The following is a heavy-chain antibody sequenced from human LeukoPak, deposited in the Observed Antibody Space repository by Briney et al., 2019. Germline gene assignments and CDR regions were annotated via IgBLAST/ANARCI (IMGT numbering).Heavy chain of an antibody. J-gene: IGHJ4*02. CDR2: IYHSGST. V-gene: IGHV4-30-2*01. D-gene: IGHD1-26*01. CDR3: ARDAAGAIDY. Sequence: PSETLSLTCAVSGGSISSGGYSWSWIRQPPGKDLEWIGYIYHSGSTYYNPSLKSRVTISVDRSKNQFSLKLSSVTAADTAVYYCARDAAGAIDYWGQGTLVTVSS. CDR1: GGSISSGGYS.